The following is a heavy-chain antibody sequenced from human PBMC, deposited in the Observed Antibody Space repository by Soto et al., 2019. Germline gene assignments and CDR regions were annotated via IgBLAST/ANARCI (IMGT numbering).Heavy chain of an antibody. D-gene: IGHD6-6*01. CDR2: IYYSEST. V-gene: IGHV4-59*01. J-gene: IGHJ5*02. CDR1: GGSISSYY. CDR3: ARAARSNWFDP. Sequence: SETLSLTCTVSGGSISSYYWSWIRQPPGKGLEWIGYIYYSESTNYNPSLKSRVTISVDTSKNQFSLKLSSVTAADTAVYYCARAARSNWFDPWGQGTLVTVSS.